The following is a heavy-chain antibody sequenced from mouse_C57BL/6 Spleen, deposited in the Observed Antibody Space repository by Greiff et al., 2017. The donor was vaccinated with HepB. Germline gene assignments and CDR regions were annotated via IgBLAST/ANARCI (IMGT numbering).Heavy chain of an antibody. V-gene: IGHV3-6*01. J-gene: IGHJ4*01. CDR3: ARSSPYYAMDY. CDR2: ISYDGSN. Sequence: EVQLQESGPGLVKPSQSLSLTCSVTGYSITSGYYWNWIRQFPGNKLEWMGYISYDGSNNYNPSLKNRISITRDTSKNQFFLKLNSVTTEDTATYYCARSSPYYAMDYWGQGTSVTVSS. CDR1: GYSITSGYY. D-gene: IGHD6-1*01.